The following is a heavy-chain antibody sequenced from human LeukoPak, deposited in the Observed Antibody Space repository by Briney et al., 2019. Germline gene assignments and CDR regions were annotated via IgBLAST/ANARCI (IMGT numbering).Heavy chain of an antibody. CDR3: ARDRSFGSPTSDY. D-gene: IGHD2-2*01. J-gene: IGHJ4*02. Sequence: SETLSLTCTVSGYSISSGYYWGWIRQPPGKGLEWIGSIYHSGSTYYNPSLKSRVTITVDTSKNQFSLKLSSVTAADTAVYYCARDRSFGSPTSDYWGQGTLVTVSS. V-gene: IGHV4-38-2*02. CDR1: GYSISSGYY. CDR2: IYHSGST.